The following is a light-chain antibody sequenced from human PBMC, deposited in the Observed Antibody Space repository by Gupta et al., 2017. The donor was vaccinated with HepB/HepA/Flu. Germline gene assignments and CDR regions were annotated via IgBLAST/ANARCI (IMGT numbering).Light chain of an antibody. J-gene: IGLJ3*02. V-gene: IGLV2-14*01. Sequence: HSALTQLASVSESPGQSITITCSGSSSDIGSDNYVSWYQQHPGKAPKLIIFDVTSRPSGLSDRFSGSKSGNTASLTISGLQAEDEADYYYSSYTTSSTWVFGGGTKLTVL. CDR3: SSYTTSSTWV. CDR2: DVT. CDR1: SSDIGSDNY.